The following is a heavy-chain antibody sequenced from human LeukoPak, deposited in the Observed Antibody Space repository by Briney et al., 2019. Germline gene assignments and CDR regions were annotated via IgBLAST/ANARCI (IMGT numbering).Heavy chain of an antibody. V-gene: IGHV4-59*01. J-gene: IGHJ4*01. CDR1: GGSISRYY. CDR2: IYYSGST. D-gene: IGHD2/OR15-2a*01. CDR3: ARTTTLSRLRFDY. Sequence: PSETLSLTCTVSGGSISRYYWNWIRQPPGKGLEWIGYIYYSGSTNYNPSLKSRVTISVDTSKNQFSLKLSSVTAVDTAVYYCARTTTLSRLRFDYWGQGTLVPVSS.